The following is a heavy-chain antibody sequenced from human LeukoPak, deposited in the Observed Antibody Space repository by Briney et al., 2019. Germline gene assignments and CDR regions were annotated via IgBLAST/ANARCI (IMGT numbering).Heavy chain of an antibody. CDR2: INPNSGFA. V-gene: IGHV1-2*02. CDR3: ARVKTMIIVVSLFDY. Sequence: GASVKVSCKASGYTFTGYYIHWVRQAPGQGLQWMGWINPNSGFAHYPQNFQGRLTMTRDTSISTVYMELSRLRSDDTAVYYCARVKTMIIVVSLFDYWGQGTLVTVSS. CDR1: GYTFTGYY. D-gene: IGHD3-22*01. J-gene: IGHJ4*02.